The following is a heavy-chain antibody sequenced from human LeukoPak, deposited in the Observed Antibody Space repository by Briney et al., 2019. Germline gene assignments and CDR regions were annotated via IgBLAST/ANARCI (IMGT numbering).Heavy chain of an antibody. CDR2: INHSGST. CDR1: GGSFSDYY. Sequence: SETLSLTCAVYGGSFSDYYWSWIRQPPGKGLEWIGEINHSGSTNYNPSLKSRVTISVDTSKNQFSLKLTSVTAADTAVYYCARAHYSGSGRGLDYWGQGTLVTVSS. CDR3: ARAHYSGSGRGLDY. D-gene: IGHD3-10*01. V-gene: IGHV4-34*01. J-gene: IGHJ4*02.